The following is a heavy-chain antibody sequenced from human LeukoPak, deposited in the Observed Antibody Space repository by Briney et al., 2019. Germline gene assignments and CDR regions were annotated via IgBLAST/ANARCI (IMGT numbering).Heavy chain of an antibody. CDR2: IYYSGST. J-gene: IGHJ4*02. V-gene: IGHV4-39*01. CDR3: ARQGVAARY. CDR1: GGSISSSSYY. D-gene: IGHD3-3*01. Sequence: PSETLSLTCTVSGGSISSSSYYWGWIRQPPGKGLEWIGSIYYSGSTYYNPSLKSRVTISVDTSKNQFSLKLSSVTAADTAVYYCARQGVAARYWGQGTLVTVSS.